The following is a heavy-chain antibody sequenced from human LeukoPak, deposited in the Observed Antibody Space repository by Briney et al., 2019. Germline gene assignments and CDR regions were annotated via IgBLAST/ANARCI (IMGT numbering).Heavy chain of an antibody. J-gene: IGHJ4*01. D-gene: IGHD2-2*01. Sequence: GRSLRLSCAASGFTFDDYAMHWVRQAPGKGLEWVSGISWNSGSIGYADSVKGRFTISRDNAKNSLYLQMNSLRAEDTALYYCAKGGRYQLLSWFDYWGQEPWSPSPQ. V-gene: IGHV3-9*01. CDR1: GFTFDDYA. CDR3: AKGGRYQLLSWFDY. CDR2: ISWNSGSI.